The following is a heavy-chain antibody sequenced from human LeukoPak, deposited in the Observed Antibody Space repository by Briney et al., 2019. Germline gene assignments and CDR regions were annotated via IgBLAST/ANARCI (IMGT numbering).Heavy chain of an antibody. J-gene: IGHJ4*02. V-gene: IGHV3-30*02. Sequence: GSLRLSCAASGFTFSIYGMHWVRQAPGKGLEWVTFIRYDGTNKYYADSVKGRFTISRDNSKSTLYLQMNSLRAEDTAVYYCAKDQYYLVGATGPPDYWGQGTLVTVSS. CDR2: IRYDGTNK. D-gene: IGHD1-26*01. CDR1: GFTFSIYG. CDR3: AKDQYYLVGATGPPDY.